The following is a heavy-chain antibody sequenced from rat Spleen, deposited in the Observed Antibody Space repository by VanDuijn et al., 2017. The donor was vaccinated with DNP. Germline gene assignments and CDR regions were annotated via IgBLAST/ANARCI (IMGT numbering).Heavy chain of an antibody. CDR3: ARGGGGFYYFDY. J-gene: IGHJ2*01. CDR2: LWMGGTT. D-gene: IGHD1-11*01. V-gene: IGHV2-30*01. Sequence: QVQLKESGPGLVQPSETLSLTCTVSGFSLTNHHVHWVRQTSGKGLEWMGVLWMGGTTKYSSTLTSRLRSPREPPKSQVLLKMNSLQTEDTAMYFCARGGGGFYYFDYWGQGVMVTVSS. CDR1: GFSLTNHH.